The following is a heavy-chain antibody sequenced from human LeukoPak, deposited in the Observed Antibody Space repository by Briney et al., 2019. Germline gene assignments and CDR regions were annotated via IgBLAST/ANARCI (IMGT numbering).Heavy chain of an antibody. J-gene: IGHJ4*02. CDR1: GYSFPSYW. Sequence: GESLKISCKASGYSFPSYWIGWVRQMPGKGLEWMGINDPSDSETRYTASFQGQVTISVDKSLTTAYLQWNSLKASDTAMYFCARQTAMGRSGDYWGQGTLVTVSS. CDR2: NDPSDSET. V-gene: IGHV5-51*01. D-gene: IGHD5-18*01. CDR3: ARQTAMGRSGDY.